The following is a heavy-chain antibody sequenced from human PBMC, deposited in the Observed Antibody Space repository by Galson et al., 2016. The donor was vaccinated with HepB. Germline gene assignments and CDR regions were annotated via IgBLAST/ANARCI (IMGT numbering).Heavy chain of an antibody. D-gene: IGHD3-10*01. J-gene: IGHJ4*02. V-gene: IGHV4-4*02. CDR3: ISESWVN. CDR2: IYLSGRT. CDR1: GGSIISNNW. Sequence: SETLSLTCAVSGGSIISNNWYSWVRQPPGKGLEWIGEIYLSGRTSYNTSLMSRLSISMDKSQKQFSLTLTSVTAADTAVYYCISESWVNWGQGVLVTVSS.